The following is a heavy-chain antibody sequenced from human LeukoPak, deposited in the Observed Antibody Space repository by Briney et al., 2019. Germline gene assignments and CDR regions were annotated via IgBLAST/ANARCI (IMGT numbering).Heavy chain of an antibody. CDR3: ARDNEGDFDY. D-gene: IGHD2-8*01. V-gene: IGHV3-48*03. CDR2: IGSGGSTI. Sequence: PGGSLRLSCAASGFTFSNYEMNWVRQAPGKGLEWVSYIGSGGSTIFYADSVKGRFTISRDNAKNSLYLQMNSLRAEDTAVYYCARDNEGDFDYWGQGTLVTVSS. J-gene: IGHJ4*02. CDR1: GFTFSNYE.